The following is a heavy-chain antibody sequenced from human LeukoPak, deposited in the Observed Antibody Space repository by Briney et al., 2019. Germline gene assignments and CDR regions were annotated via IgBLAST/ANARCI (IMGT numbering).Heavy chain of an antibody. V-gene: IGHV4-59*01. D-gene: IGHD3-10*01. CDR3: ARDFGPRGIDY. CDR2: IYYSGST. Sequence: PSETLSLTCTVSGGSISSYYWSWIRQPAGKGLEWIGYIYYSGSTNYNPSLKSRVTISVDTSKNQFSLKLSSVTAADTAVYYCARDFGPRGIDYWGQGTLVTVSS. J-gene: IGHJ4*02. CDR1: GGSISSYY.